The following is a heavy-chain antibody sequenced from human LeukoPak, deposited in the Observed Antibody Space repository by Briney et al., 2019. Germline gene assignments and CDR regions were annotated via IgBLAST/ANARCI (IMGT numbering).Heavy chain of an antibody. Sequence: ASVKVSCKASGYTFTGYYMHWVRQAPGQGLEWMGWINPNSGGTNYAQKFQGRVTMTRNTPISTAYMELSSLRSEDTAVYYCARGLGYDYGDYHHYWGQGTLVTVSS. J-gene: IGHJ4*02. V-gene: IGHV1-2*02. D-gene: IGHD4-17*01. CDR2: INPNSGGT. CDR1: GYTFTGYY. CDR3: ARGLGYDYGDYHHY.